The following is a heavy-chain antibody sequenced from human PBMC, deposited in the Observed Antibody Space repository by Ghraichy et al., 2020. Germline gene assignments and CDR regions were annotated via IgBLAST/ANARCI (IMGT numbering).Heavy chain of an antibody. CDR1: GGSISSYY. D-gene: IGHD3-10*01. Sequence: SETLSLTCTVSGGSISSYYWSWIRQPPGKGLEWIGYIYYSGSTNYNPSLKSRVTISVDTSKNQFSLKLSSVTAADTAVYYCARVKFGADHAFDIWGQGTMVTVSS. CDR3: ARVKFGADHAFDI. CDR2: IYYSGST. J-gene: IGHJ3*02. V-gene: IGHV4-59*01.